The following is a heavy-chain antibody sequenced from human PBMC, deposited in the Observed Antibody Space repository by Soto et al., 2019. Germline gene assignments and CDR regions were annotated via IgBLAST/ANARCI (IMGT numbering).Heavy chain of an antibody. J-gene: IGHJ4*02. CDR2: INQYGSEK. CDR3: ATGRLYSN. D-gene: IGHD4-4*01. CDR1: GITFSSYW. Sequence: PGGSLRLSCVASGITFSSYWMSWVRQAPGKGLEWVANINQYGSEKYYVDSVKGRFAISRDNAKNSLHLQMNSLRAEDTAVYYCATGRLYSNWGQGTLVTVSS. V-gene: IGHV3-7*01.